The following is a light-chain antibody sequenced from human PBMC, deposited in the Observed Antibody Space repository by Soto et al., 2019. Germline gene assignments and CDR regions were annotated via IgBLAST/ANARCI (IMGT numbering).Light chain of an antibody. CDR2: GAT. CDR3: QQLNSYPLT. J-gene: IGKJ4*01. Sequence: EIVMTQSPATLSVSPVERATISCXAIQSVRRNLEWSPQKXGKAPRXXXYGATSRATGIPERFRGSGSGTEFTLTISSLQPEEFETYYCQQLNSYPLTFGGGTKVDIK. CDR1: QSVRRN. V-gene: IGKV3D-15*01.